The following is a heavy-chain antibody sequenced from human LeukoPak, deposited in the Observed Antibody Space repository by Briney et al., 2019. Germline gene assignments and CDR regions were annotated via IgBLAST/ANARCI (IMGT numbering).Heavy chain of an antibody. V-gene: IGHV4-39*07. Sequence: SETLSLTCTVSGGSISSSSYYWGWIRQPPGKGLEWIGSIYYSGSTYYNPSLKSRVTISVDTSKNQFSLKLSSVTAADTAVYYCASNNRGLGYCSGGSCYEVTDWGQGTLVTVSS. CDR1: GGSISSSSYY. CDR2: IYYSGST. J-gene: IGHJ4*02. CDR3: ASNNRGLGYCSGGSCYEVTD. D-gene: IGHD2-15*01.